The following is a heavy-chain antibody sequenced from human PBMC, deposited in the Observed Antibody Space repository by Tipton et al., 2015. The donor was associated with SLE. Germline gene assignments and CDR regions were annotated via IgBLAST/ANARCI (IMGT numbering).Heavy chain of an antibody. V-gene: IGHV4-61*09. D-gene: IGHD3-22*01. J-gene: IGHJ4*02. CDR2: IYSSGTT. CDR3: AAYDSNGYYSPAAFEY. Sequence: TLSLTCTVSGASISSGSYCWSWIRQPAGKGLEWLGQIYSSGTTKDNPSLRSRHSISADTTKSQFSLRLTSVTAADTAMYFCAAYDSNGYYSPAAFEYWGQGILVTVSS. CDR1: GASISSGSYC.